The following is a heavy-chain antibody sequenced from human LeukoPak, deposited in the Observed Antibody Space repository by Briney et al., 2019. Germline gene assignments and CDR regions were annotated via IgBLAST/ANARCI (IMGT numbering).Heavy chain of an antibody. CDR1: GYTFTSYY. V-gene: IGHV1-46*01. CDR3: ARDPIPYDSSGYYPGEFDP. Sequence: ASVKVSCKASGYTFTSYYMHWVRQAPGQGLEWMGIINPSGGSTSYAQKFQGRVTMTRDTSTSTVYMELSSLRSDDTAVYYCARDPIPYDSSGYYPGEFDPWGQGTLVTVSS. J-gene: IGHJ5*02. D-gene: IGHD3-22*01. CDR2: INPSGGST.